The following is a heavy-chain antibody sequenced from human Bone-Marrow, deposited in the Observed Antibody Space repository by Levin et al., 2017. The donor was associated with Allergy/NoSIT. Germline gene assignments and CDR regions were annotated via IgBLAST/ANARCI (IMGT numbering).Heavy chain of an antibody. V-gene: IGHV1-2*02. Sequence: GASVKVSCRASGYTFTDFQVHWVRQAPGQGLEWMGWINPNGGDTKYAQNFQGRVTMTSDTSISTVHMELNRLTSDDTAVYYCARGGRLVPDYWGQGTLVTVSS. CDR3: ARGGRLVPDY. CDR1: GYTFTDFQ. J-gene: IGHJ4*02. D-gene: IGHD3-16*01. CDR2: INPNGGDT.